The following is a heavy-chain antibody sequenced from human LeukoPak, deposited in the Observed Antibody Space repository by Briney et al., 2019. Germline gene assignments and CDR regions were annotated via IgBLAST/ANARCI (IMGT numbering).Heavy chain of an antibody. CDR3: ARDCRSGGSCYSTAINDY. Sequence: PGGSLRLSCAASGFTVSSNYMSWVRQAPGKGLEWVSSISSSSSYIYYADSVKGRFTISRDNAKNSLYLQMNSLRAEDTAVYYCARDCRSGGSCYSTAINDYWGQGTLVTVSS. CDR1: GFTVSSNY. V-gene: IGHV3-21*01. J-gene: IGHJ4*02. D-gene: IGHD2-15*01. CDR2: ISSSSSYI.